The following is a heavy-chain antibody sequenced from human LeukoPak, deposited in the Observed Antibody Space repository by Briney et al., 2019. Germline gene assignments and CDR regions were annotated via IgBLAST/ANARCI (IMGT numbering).Heavy chain of an antibody. D-gene: IGHD6-13*01. CDR3: ATDVASSSWEVAFVY. CDR1: GYTLTELS. J-gene: IGHJ4*02. V-gene: IGHV1-24*01. Sequence: ASVKVSCKVSGYTLTELSMHWVRQAPGKGLEWMGGFDPEDGETIYAQKFQGRVTMTEDTSTDTAYMELSSLRSEDTAVYYCATDVASSSWEVAFVYWGQGTLVTVSS. CDR2: FDPEDGET.